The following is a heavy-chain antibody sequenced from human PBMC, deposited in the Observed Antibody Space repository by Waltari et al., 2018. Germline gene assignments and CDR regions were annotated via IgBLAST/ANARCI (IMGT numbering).Heavy chain of an antibody. J-gene: IGHJ3*01. CDR2: VSYSGTT. CDR3: ATYIGASVGTAAFDV. D-gene: IGHD5-12*01. V-gene: IGHV4-39*01. Sequence: QLQLQESGPRLVRPSETLSLICRVSGVSFTSNRHYWAWIRQSPGQGLEWIGTVSYSGTTYISPSLKSRVSVSRDTSKNQVSLILGSVTAADMAVYYCATYIGASVGTAAFDVWGQGTMVTVSS. CDR1: GVSFTSNRHY.